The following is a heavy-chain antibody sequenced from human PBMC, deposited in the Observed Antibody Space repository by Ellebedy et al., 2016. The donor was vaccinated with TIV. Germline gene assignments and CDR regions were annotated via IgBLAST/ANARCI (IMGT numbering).Heavy chain of an antibody. CDR1: GYTFTSYD. CDR3: ARDQASYSSSDAFDI. D-gene: IGHD6-6*01. V-gene: IGHV1-8*01. CDR2: MNPNSGNT. Sequence: ASVKVSXKASGYTFTSYDINWVRQATGQGLEWMGWMNPNSGNTGYAQKFQGRVTMTRNTSISTAYMELRSLRSDDTAVYYCARDQASYSSSDAFDIWGQGTMVTVSS. J-gene: IGHJ3*02.